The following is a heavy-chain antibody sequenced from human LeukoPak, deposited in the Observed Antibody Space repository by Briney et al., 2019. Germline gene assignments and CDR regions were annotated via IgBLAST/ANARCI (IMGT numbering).Heavy chain of an antibody. CDR1: GFIFSDYV. CDR2: ISSSGDNT. D-gene: IGHD2-15*01. J-gene: IGHJ4*02. CDR3: ARDPPFGGLQYFAY. Sequence: GGSLRLSCAASGFIFSDYVMSWVRQAPGKGLEWVAAISSSGDNTFYADSVKGRFTFSRDNFDNTLFLQMNSLRAEDAATYYCARDPPFGGLQYFAYWGQGTLVTVSS. V-gene: IGHV3-23*01.